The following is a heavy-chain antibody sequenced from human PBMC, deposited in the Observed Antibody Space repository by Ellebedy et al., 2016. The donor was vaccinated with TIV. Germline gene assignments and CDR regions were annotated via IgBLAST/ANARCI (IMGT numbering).Heavy chain of an antibody. CDR3: VQKIAGGPFDY. CDR1: GFSLPTTSVA. CDR2: IYWDDIK. J-gene: IGHJ4*02. V-gene: IGHV2-5*02. D-gene: IGHD2-21*01. Sequence: SGPTLVKPTQTLTVTCAFSGFSLPTTSVAVGWIRQPPGKALEWLALIYWDDIKIYSPSLKSRLTIRKDTSKNEVVLTMANMDVVDTATYYCVQKIAGGPFDYWGQGTLVTVSS.